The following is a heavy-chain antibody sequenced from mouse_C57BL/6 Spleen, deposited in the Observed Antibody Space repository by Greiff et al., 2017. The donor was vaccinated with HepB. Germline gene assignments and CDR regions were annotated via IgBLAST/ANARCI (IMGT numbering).Heavy chain of an antibody. Sequence: QVQLQQPGAELVKPGASVKMSCKASGYTFTSYWITWVTQRPGQGLEWIGDIYPGSGSTNYNEKFKSKATLTVDTSSSTAYMQLSSLTSEDSAVYYCARRYYDYDGGWYCDVWGTGTTVTVSS. J-gene: IGHJ1*03. CDR1: GYTFTSYW. D-gene: IGHD2-4*01. CDR2: IYPGSGST. V-gene: IGHV1-55*01. CDR3: ARRYYDYDGGWYCDV.